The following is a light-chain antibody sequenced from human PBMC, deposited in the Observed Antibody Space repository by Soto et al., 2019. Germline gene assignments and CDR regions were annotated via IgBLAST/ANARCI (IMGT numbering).Light chain of an antibody. V-gene: IGLV4-60*02. CDR1: SGHSSYI. Sequence: QLVLTQSSSASASLGSSVKLTCTLSSGHSSYIIAWHQQQPGKAPRYLMKLEGSGSYNKGSGVPDRFSGSSSGADRYLTISNLQFEDETDYYCETWDGNTRVFRTGTKLTVL. J-gene: IGLJ1*01. CDR2: LEGSGSY. CDR3: ETWDGNTRV.